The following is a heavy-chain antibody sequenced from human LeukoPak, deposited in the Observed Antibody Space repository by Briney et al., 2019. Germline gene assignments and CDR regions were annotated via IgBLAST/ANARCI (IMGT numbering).Heavy chain of an antibody. CDR2: IIPIFGTA. J-gene: IGHJ2*01. CDR1: GGTFSSYA. Sequence: AASVKVSCKASGGTFSSYAISWVRQDPGQGLEWMGGIIPIFGTANYAQKFQGRVTITADESTSTAYMELSSLRSEDTAVYYCARVQGGDWYFDLWGRGTLVTVSS. CDR3: ARVQGGDWYFDL. D-gene: IGHD1-26*01. V-gene: IGHV1-69*01.